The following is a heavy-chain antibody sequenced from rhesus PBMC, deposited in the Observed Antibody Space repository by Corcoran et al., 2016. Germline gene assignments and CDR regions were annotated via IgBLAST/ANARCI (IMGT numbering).Heavy chain of an antibody. Sequence: QVRLQESGPGLVNPSETLSLNFAVSAGSVSSSNWWSWIRQPPGEGLEWIGYIIGSSGSTYYNPSLKSRVTISTDTSKNQFSLKLSSVTAADTAVYYCARDEYSNYVYFDYWGQGVLVTVSS. CDR1: AGSVSSSNW. D-gene: IGHD4-23*01. CDR2: IIGSSGST. V-gene: IGHV4-65*01. J-gene: IGHJ4*01. CDR3: ARDEYSNYVYFDY.